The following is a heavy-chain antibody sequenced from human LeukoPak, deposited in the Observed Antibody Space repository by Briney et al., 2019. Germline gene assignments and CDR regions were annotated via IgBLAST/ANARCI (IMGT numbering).Heavy chain of an antibody. CDR3: ARGVRFSDFYYYMDV. CDR2: MNPNSGKT. V-gene: IGHV1-8*03. J-gene: IGHJ6*03. D-gene: IGHD3-3*01. CDR1: GYTFTNSD. Sequence: ASVKVSCKASGYTFTNSDINWVRQAPGQGLEWMGWMNPNSGKTGYARKFQGRVTFTRNSSISTAYMDLSSLRSENTAVYYCARGVRFSDFYYYMDVWGQGTTVTVSS.